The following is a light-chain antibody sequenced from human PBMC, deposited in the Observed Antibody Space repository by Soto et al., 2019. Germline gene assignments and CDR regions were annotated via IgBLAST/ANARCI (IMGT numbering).Light chain of an antibody. J-gene: IGKJ4*01. CDR1: QSIITW. Sequence: DIQMTQSPSTLSASVGDRVTITCRASQSIITWLAWYQQKPGKAPQLLIYKASILESGVPSRFSGSGSGTEFTLNISSLQPDDFATYYCQQYESFPLTFGGGTKVEIK. V-gene: IGKV1-5*03. CDR2: KAS. CDR3: QQYESFPLT.